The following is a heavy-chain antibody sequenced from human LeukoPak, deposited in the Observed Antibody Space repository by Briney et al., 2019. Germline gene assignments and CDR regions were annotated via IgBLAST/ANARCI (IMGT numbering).Heavy chain of an antibody. CDR2: ISSSGSTI. D-gene: IGHD3-10*01. CDR3: ARDKGTYWFDP. J-gene: IGHJ5*02. CDR1: GFTFSSYE. Sequence: GGSLRLSCAASGFTFSSYEMNWVRQAPGKGLEWVSYISSSGSTIYYADSVKGRFTISRDNAKNSLYLQMNSLRAEDTAVYYCARDKGTYWFDPWGQGTLVTVSS. V-gene: IGHV3-48*03.